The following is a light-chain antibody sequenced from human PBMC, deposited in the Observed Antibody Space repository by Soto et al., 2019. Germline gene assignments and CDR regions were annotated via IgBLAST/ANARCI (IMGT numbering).Light chain of an antibody. Sequence: DIQMTQSPYTLSASVGDRVTITCRASQSISSWLAWYQQKPGKAPKLLTYDASSLESGVPSRFSGSGSGTEFTLTISSLQPDDFATYYCQQYNSYSPTFGQGTKLEIK. V-gene: IGKV1-5*01. J-gene: IGKJ2*01. CDR1: QSISSW. CDR2: DAS. CDR3: QQYNSYSPT.